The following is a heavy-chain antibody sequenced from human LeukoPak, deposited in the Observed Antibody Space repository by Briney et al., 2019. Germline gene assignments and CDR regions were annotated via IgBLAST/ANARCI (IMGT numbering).Heavy chain of an antibody. Sequence: SQTLSLTCTVSGGSISSYYWSWIRQPPGKGLEWIGYIYYSGSTNYNPSLKSRVTISVDTSKNQFSLKLSSVTAADTAVYYCAREGLGGSHGYYYYYMDVWGKGTTVTVSS. J-gene: IGHJ6*03. CDR3: AREGLGGSHGYYYYYMDV. D-gene: IGHD1-26*01. CDR1: GGSISSYY. V-gene: IGHV4-59*01. CDR2: IYYSGST.